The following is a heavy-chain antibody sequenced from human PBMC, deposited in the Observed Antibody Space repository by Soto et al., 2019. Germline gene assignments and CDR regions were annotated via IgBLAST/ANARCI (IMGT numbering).Heavy chain of an antibody. V-gene: IGHV3-30-3*01. J-gene: IGHJ6*02. D-gene: IGHD1-7*01. CDR3: ARDGKVEVLIYYYAMDV. CDR2: IAFDGSSE. CDR1: GFNFSDHA. Sequence: HPGGSLRLSCAASGFNFSDHAMYWVRQAPGKGLEWVALIAFDGSSEYYAESVRGRFTIFRDNAKNTLYLQLNSLTVDDTAVYYCARDGKVEVLIYYYAMDVWGQGTTVTVSS.